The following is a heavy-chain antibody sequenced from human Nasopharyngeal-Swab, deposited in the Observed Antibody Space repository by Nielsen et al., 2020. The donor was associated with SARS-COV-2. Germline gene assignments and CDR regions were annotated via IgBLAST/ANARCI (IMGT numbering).Heavy chain of an antibody. CDR1: GFPFDDYA. CDR2: ISWNSGST. D-gene: IGHD7-27*01. CDR3: AKDGGGLTGDLYYFDY. Sequence: SLKISCAASGFPFDDYAMHWVRQAPGKGLEWVSGISWNSGSTGYADSVKGRFTISRDNAKNSLYLQMNSLRAEDTALYYCAKDGGGLTGDLYYFDYWGQGTLVTVSS. V-gene: IGHV3-9*01. J-gene: IGHJ4*02.